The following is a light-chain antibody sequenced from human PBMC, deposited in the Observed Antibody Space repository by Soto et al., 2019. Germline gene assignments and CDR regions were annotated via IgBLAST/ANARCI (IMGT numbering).Light chain of an antibody. CDR2: AAS. CDR1: QDISSY. V-gene: IGKV1-8*01. Sequence: AIRMTQSPSSFSASTGDRVTITRRASQDISSYLAWYQQTPGKAPKLLIYAASTLQSGVPSRFSGSGSGTDFTLTISCLQSEDFATYYCQQYYSYPWTFGQGTKVEIK. CDR3: QQYYSYPWT. J-gene: IGKJ1*01.